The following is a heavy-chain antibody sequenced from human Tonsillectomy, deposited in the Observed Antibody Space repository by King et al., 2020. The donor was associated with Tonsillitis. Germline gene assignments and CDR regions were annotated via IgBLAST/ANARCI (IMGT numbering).Heavy chain of an antibody. J-gene: IGHJ3*02. CDR2: IYNSGSA. V-gene: IGHV4-4*02. CDR1: GGFISSSNL. Sequence: LQLQESGPGLVKPSGTLSLTCAVSGGFISSSNLWSWVRQPPGKGREWIWEIYNSGSANYNPSLKSRGTISVDKSKNQFSLKLSSVTAADTAVYYCARDLLTGDAFDIWGQGTMVTVSS. D-gene: IGHD7-27*01. CDR3: ARDLLTGDAFDI.